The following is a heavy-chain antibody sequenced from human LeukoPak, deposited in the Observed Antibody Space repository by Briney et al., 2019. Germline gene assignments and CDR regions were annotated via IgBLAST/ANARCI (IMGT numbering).Heavy chain of an antibody. CDR1: GFTFSSYS. D-gene: IGHD5-18*01. J-gene: IGHJ4*02. CDR3: AREGGYSYGFDY. CDR2: ISSSSSYI. V-gene: IGHV3-21*01. Sequence: KPGGSLRLSCAASGFTFSSYSMNWVRQAPGKGLEWVSSISSSSSYIYYADSVKGRFTISRDNAKNSLYLQMNSLRAEDTAVYYCAREGGYSYGFDYWGQGTLVTVSS.